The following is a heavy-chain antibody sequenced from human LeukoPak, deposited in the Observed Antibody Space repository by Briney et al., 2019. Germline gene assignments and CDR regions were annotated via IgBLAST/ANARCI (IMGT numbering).Heavy chain of an antibody. CDR1: GYTFTSYG. Sequence: ASVKVSCKTSGYTFTSYGINWVRQAPGQGPEWLAWISAYNGNTNYAQRLQGRVTVTTDTSTTTAHMEVRGVRYDDTAVYYCARGDYGDYWGQGALVTVSS. V-gene: IGHV1-18*01. J-gene: IGHJ4*02. CDR3: ARGDYGDY. CDR2: ISAYNGNT.